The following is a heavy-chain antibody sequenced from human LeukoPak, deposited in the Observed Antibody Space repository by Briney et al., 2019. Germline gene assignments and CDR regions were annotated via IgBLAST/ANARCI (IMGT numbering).Heavy chain of an antibody. CDR1: GGSISSSSYY. J-gene: IGHJ5*02. CDR2: IYYSGST. Sequence: SETLSLTCTVSGGSISSSSYYWGWIRQPPGKGLEWIGSIYYSGSTYYNPSLKSRVTISVDTSKNQFSLKLSSVTAADTAVYYCARGSKYYYDSSGNWFDPWGQGTLVTVSS. V-gene: IGHV4-39*07. D-gene: IGHD3-22*01. CDR3: ARGSKYYYDSSGNWFDP.